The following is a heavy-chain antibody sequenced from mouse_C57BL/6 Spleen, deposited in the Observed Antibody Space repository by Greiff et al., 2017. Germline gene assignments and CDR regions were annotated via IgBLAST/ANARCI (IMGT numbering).Heavy chain of an antibody. CDR1: GFTFSDYG. Sequence: EVKLMESGGGLVKPGGSLKLSCAASGFTFSDYGMHWVRQAPEKGLEWVAYISSGSSTIYYADTVKGRFTISRDNAKNTLFLQMTSLRSEDTAMYYCARTYDYDGDWYFDVWGTGTTVTVSS. V-gene: IGHV5-17*01. CDR3: ARTYDYDGDWYFDV. CDR2: ISSGSSTI. D-gene: IGHD2-4*01. J-gene: IGHJ1*03.